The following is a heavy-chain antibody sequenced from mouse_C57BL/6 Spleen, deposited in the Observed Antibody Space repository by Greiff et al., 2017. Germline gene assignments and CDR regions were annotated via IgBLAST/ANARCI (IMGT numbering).Heavy chain of an antibody. CDR1: GYTFTSYW. Sequence: QVQLQQPGAELVKPGASVKMSCKASGYTFTSYWITWVKQRPGQGLAWIGDLYPGSGSTNSNEQFKSKATMTGYTSSSTAYLQLSRLTSEDSAVYYCAYYGSGPYWYFDVWGTGTTVTVSA. CDR2: LYPGSGST. J-gene: IGHJ1*03. CDR3: AYYGSGPYWYFDV. D-gene: IGHD1-1*01. V-gene: IGHV1-55*01.